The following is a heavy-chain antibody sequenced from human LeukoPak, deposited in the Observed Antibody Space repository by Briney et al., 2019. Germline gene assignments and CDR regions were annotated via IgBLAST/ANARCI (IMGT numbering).Heavy chain of an antibody. CDR1: GFTFGTYW. D-gene: IGHD1-26*01. Sequence: PGGSLRLSCAASGFTFGTYWMHWVRHAPGQGLMWVSDINSDGSSTRYADSVKGRFTISRDNAKNTLYLQMNSLTAEDTAVYYCARVLIVGMGEFWGQGTLVTVSS. CDR2: INSDGSST. J-gene: IGHJ4*02. V-gene: IGHV3-74*01. CDR3: ARVLIVGMGEF.